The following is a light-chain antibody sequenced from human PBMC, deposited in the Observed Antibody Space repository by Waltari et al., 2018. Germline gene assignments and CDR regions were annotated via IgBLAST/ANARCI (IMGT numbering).Light chain of an antibody. CDR3: QSFDSNVRGGVV. Sequence: QSILTQPTSVSGAPGQRVTISCTGSSSNIGAGHDVHWYQAFPGTAPKLLIYGTNQRPSGGPDRFSGSKSGSSASLAINGLQAEDEADYYCQSFDSNVRGGVVFGGGTKVTVL. CDR2: GTN. CDR1: SSNIGAGHD. J-gene: IGLJ3*02. V-gene: IGLV1-40*01.